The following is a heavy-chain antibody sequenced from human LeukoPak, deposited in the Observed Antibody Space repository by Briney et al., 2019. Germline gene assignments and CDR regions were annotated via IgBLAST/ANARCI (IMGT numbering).Heavy chain of an antibody. D-gene: IGHD1-26*01. Sequence: SGPTLVKPTQTLTLTCTFSGFSLSTSGVGVGWIRQPPGKALEWLALIYWNDDKRYSPPLKSRFTITKDTSKNQVVLTMTNMDLVDTATYYCAHSLPGGERYSGTTYYFDYWGQGTLVTVSS. V-gene: IGHV2-5*01. CDR1: GFSLSTSGVG. CDR3: AHSLPGGERYSGTTYYFDY. J-gene: IGHJ4*02. CDR2: IYWNDDK.